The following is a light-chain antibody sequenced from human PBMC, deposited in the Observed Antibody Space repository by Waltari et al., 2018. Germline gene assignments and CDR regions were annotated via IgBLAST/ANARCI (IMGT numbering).Light chain of an antibody. CDR3: QQYYSTLWT. J-gene: IGKJ1*01. V-gene: IGKV4-1*01. CDR1: QSVLYSSNNNNY. CDR2: WAS. Sequence: DIVMPQSPDPLAVSLGVRATISCKSSQSVLYSSNNNNYLAWYQQKPGQPPKLLIYWASTRESGVPDRFSGSGSGTDFTLTISSLQAEDVAVYYCQQYYSTLWTFGQGTKVEIK.